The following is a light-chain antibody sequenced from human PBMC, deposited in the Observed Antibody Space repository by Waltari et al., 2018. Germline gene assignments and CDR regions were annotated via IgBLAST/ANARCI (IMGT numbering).Light chain of an antibody. J-gene: IGKJ4*01. Sequence: TSRGSQDIDNNLNLYQQKPGKAPKLLIYASSTLETGVPSRFSGSGSGRKFSFTISSLRAEDFATYDWQQFDNVPLTFGGGTKVDSK. V-gene: IGKV1-33*01. CDR3: QQFDNVPLT. CDR1: QDIDNN. CDR2: ASS.